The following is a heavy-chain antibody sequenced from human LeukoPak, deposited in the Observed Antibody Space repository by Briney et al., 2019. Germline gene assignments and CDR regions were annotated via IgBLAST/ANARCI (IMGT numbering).Heavy chain of an antibody. V-gene: IGHV4-4*07. Sequence: SETLTLICAVSGRSITSFYWNWIRQPAGKGLGWIGRIDTSGSTNYNPSLKSRVTMSVDTSKNQFSLRMSSVTAADTAVYYCARGQWQLLCYNYIDVWGKVTTVTFSS. D-gene: IGHD1-26*01. CDR1: GRSITSFY. CDR3: ARGQWQLLCYNYIDV. J-gene: IGHJ6*03. CDR2: IDTSGST.